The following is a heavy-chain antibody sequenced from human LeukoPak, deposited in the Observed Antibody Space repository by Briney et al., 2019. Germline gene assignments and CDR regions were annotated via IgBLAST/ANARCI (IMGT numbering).Heavy chain of an antibody. J-gene: IGHJ4*02. V-gene: IGHV3-53*01. CDR3: AMGPYYYDSSGYYY. D-gene: IGHD3-22*01. CDR1: ELSVSSIC. Sequence: GGSLRLSCAASELSVSSICMSWVRLAPGKGLKWVSAICGGGTTYYADFVKGRLTISRDNSKNTVYLQMNSLRAEDKAVYYCAMGPYYYDSSGYYYWGQGTLVTVSS. CDR2: ICGGGTT.